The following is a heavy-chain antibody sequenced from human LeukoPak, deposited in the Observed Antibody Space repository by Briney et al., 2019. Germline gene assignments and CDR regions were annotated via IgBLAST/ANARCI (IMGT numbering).Heavy chain of an antibody. V-gene: IGHV3-23*01. J-gene: IGHJ4*02. CDR3: ARDQLGAGNSY. Sequence: GGSLRLSCAASGFTFSSYAMSWVRQAPGKGLEWVSAISDSGGSTYYADSVKGRFTISRDNSKNTLYLQMNSLRAEDTAVYYCARDQLGAGNSYWGQGTLVTVSS. CDR2: ISDSGGST. CDR1: GFTFSSYA. D-gene: IGHD1-26*01.